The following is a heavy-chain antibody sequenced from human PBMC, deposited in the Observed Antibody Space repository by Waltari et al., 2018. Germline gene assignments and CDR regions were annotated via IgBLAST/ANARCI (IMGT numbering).Heavy chain of an antibody. D-gene: IGHD6-13*01. CDR1: GGSFSGYF. CDR2: INHSGYT. Sequence: QVHLQQWGAGLLKPSETLSLTCAVSGGSFSGYFWSWFRQPPGKGLAWLGEINHSGYTNYNPALMSRVTISVDTSKNQFSLKLSSVTAADTAVYYCAREGRAAAGTDYWSQGTLVTVSS. CDR3: AREGRAAAGTDY. J-gene: IGHJ4*02. V-gene: IGHV4-34*02.